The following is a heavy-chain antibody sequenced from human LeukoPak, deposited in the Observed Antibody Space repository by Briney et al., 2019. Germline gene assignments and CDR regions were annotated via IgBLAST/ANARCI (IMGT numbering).Heavy chain of an antibody. Sequence: SETLSLTCTVSGGSLSSYYWSWIRQPPGKGLEWIGYIYYGGRTNYNPSLKSRVTISVGTSKNQFSLKVNSVTAADTAVYFCARGVDLPSLFDFWGQGTLVTVSS. CDR1: GGSLSSYY. J-gene: IGHJ4*02. CDR2: IYYGGRT. V-gene: IGHV4-59*01. D-gene: IGHD2-2*01. CDR3: ARGVDLPSLFDF.